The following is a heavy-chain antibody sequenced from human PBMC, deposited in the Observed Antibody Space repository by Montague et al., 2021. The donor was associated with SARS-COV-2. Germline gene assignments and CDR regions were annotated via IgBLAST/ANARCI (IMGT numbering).Heavy chain of an antibody. Sequence: SETLSLTCAVYGGSFSGYFWSWVRQPPGKGLEWIGEINNTGTAKHNTSLKSRVTISVDTSKNQFSLKLTSMTAADTAIYYCARLGDGVVPTPILGLGPFYSYYYMDVWGQGTTVTVSS. J-gene: IGHJ6*03. V-gene: IGHV4-34*01. CDR3: ARLGDGVVPTPILGLGPFYSYYYMDV. D-gene: IGHD2-2*02. CDR2: INNTGTA. CDR1: GGSFSGYF.